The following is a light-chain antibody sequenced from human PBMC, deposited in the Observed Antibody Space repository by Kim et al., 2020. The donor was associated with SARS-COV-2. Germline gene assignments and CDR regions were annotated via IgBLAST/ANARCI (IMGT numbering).Light chain of an antibody. V-gene: IGLV2-14*01. CDR2: DVT. CDR3: ASYTSRSTPFV. J-gene: IGLJ1*01. Sequence: QSALTQPASVSGPPGQSITISCTGTSSDIGAYKFVSWYQQHPGKAPQLIIYDVTERPSGVSNRFSGSKSGNTASLTISGLQAEDEADYHCASYTSRSTPFVFGTGTKVTVL. CDR1: SSDIGAYKF.